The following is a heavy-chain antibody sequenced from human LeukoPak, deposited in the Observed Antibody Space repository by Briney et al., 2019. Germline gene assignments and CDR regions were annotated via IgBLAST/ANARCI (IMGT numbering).Heavy chain of an antibody. V-gene: IGHV1-2*02. J-gene: IGHJ4*02. CDR3: AASQEGSGWYFYFDY. D-gene: IGHD6-19*01. CDR2: INPNSGGT. Sequence: ASVKVSCKASGYAFNVYYMHWVRQAPGQGLEWMGWINPNSGGTNYAQKFQGRVTMTRGTSISTAYMELSRLRSDDTAVYYCAASQEGSGWYFYFDYWGQGTLVTVSS. CDR1: GYAFNVYY.